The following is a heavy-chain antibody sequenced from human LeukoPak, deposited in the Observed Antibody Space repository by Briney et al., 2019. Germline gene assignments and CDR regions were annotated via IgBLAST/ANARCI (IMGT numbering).Heavy chain of an antibody. CDR1: GYTFTSYY. CDR2: INPSGGST. D-gene: IGHD6-13*01. J-gene: IGHJ4*02. CDR3: ARAPSPKHSSMDY. Sequence: GASVKVSCTASGYTFTSYYMHWVRQAPGQGLEWMGIINPSGGSTSYAQKFQGRVTMTRDMSTSTVYMELSSLRSEDTAVYYCARAPSPKHSSMDYWGQGTLVTVSS. V-gene: IGHV1-46*01.